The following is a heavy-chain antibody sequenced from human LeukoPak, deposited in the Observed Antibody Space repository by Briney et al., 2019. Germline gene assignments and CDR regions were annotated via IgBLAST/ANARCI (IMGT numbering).Heavy chain of an antibody. D-gene: IGHD2-2*01. CDR1: GDSVSNGNYY. CDR3: ARAAYCSSTSCYYSHDSYFDY. V-gene: IGHV4-61*01. Sequence: PSETLSLTCTVSGDSVSNGNYYWSWLRQPPGKALEWIGYIYYTGSTYYNPSLEGRVTISVDTSKNQFSLKLSSVTAADTAVYYCARAAYCSSTSCYYSHDSYFDYWGQGTLVTVSS. CDR2: IYYTGST. J-gene: IGHJ4*02.